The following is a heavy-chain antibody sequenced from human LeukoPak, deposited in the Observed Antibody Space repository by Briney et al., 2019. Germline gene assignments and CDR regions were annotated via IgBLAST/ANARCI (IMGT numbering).Heavy chain of an antibody. Sequence: SETLSLTCAVYGGSFSGYYWSWIRQPPGKGLEWIGEINHSGSTNYNPSLKSRVTISVDTSKNQFSLKLSSVTAADTAVYYCARDSLNDAFDIWGQGTMVTVPS. CDR2: INHSGST. CDR1: GGSFSGYY. D-gene: IGHD2-21*01. CDR3: ARDSLNDAFDI. V-gene: IGHV4-34*01. J-gene: IGHJ3*02.